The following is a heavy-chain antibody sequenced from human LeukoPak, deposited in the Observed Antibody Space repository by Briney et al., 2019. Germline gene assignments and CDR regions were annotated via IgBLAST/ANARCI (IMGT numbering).Heavy chain of an antibody. CDR2: IIPIFGTA. D-gene: IGHD2-2*01. J-gene: IGHJ4*02. CDR1: GGTFSSYA. CDR3: ARDGGYCSSTSCHDY. V-gene: IGHV1-69*13. Sequence: GASVKVSCKASGGTFSSYAISWVRQAPGQGLEWMGGIIPIFGTANYAQKFQGRVTITADESTSTAYMELSSLRSEDTAVYYCARDGGYCSSTSCHDYWGQGTLVTVSS.